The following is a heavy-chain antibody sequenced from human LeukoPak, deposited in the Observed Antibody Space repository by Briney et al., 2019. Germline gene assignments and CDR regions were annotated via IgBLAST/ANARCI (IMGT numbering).Heavy chain of an antibody. J-gene: IGHJ5*02. V-gene: IGHV1-2*02. D-gene: IGHD1-26*01. CDR2: INPNSGGT. CDR1: GYTFTGYY. Sequence: APVKVSCKASGYTFTGYYMHWVRQAPGQGLEWMGWINPNSGGTNYAQKFQGRVTMTRDTSISTAYMELSRLRSDDTAVYYCARGVVGVNWFDPWGQGTLVTVSS. CDR3: ARGVVGVNWFDP.